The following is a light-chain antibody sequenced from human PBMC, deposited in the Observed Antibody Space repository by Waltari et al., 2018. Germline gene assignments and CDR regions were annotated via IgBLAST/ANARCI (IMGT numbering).Light chain of an antibody. J-gene: IGKJ3*01. CDR2: DAS. CDR1: QSVGDF. V-gene: IGKV3-11*01. CDR3: QQRNSWPLT. Sequence: EIVLTQSPVTLSLPPGEGATLSSKTRQSVGDFLAWYHQRPGQAPRLLIYDASLRAAGIPARFSGSGSGTDFTLTISSLESEDSAVYFCQQRNSWPLTFGPGTTV.